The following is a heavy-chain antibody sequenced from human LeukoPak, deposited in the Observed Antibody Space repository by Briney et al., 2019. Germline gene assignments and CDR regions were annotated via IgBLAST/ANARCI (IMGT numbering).Heavy chain of an antibody. CDR1: GGSISSYY. J-gene: IGHJ6*02. D-gene: IGHD3-22*01. CDR2: IYTSGNT. V-gene: IGHV4-4*07. CDR3: ARDFSPYHYDSSGTTSGGYYYYGMDV. Sequence: SETLSLTCTVSGGSISSYYWSWIRQPAGKGLEWIGRIYTSGNTNYNPSLKSRVTISVDTPKNQFSLKLSSVTAADTAVYYCARDFSPYHYDSSGTTSGGYYYYGMDVWGQGTTVTVSS.